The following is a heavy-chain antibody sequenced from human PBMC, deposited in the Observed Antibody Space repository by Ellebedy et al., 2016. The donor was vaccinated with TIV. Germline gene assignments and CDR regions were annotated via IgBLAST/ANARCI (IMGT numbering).Heavy chain of an antibody. D-gene: IGHD3-10*01. CDR2: IFHTGDT. J-gene: IGHJ4*02. Sequence: MPSETLSLTCTVSGASISSYYWSWILQPPGKGLEWIGFIFHTGDTNYSPSLKSRVAISLDTSKNQFSLKLGSVTAADTAVYYCVRVHYSAGSQPIWGQGTLVTVSS. V-gene: IGHV4-59*01. CDR3: VRVHYSAGSQPI. CDR1: GASISSYY.